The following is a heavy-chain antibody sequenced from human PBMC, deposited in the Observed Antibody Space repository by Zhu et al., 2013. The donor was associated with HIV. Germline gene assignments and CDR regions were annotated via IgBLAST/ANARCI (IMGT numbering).Heavy chain of an antibody. D-gene: IGHD3-22*01. CDR3: ARDLHYYDSSGY. CDR1: GYTFTGYY. Sequence: QVQLVQSAPEVKEPGASVKVSCQASGYTFTGYYMHWVRQAPGQGLEWMGWINPNNGGTNYAQNFQGRVTMTRDTSISTAYMELRSLRSDDTAVYYCARDLHYYDSSGYWGQGTLVTVSS. CDR2: INPNNGGT. J-gene: IGHJ4*02. V-gene: IGHV1-2*02.